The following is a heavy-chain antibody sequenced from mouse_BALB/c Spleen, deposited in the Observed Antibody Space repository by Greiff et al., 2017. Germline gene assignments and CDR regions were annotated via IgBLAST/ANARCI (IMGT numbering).Heavy chain of an antibody. J-gene: IGHJ3*01. CDR3: APLITTAFAY. D-gene: IGHD1-2*01. V-gene: IGHV1-80*01. CDR2: IYPGDGDT. CDR1: GYAFSSYW. Sequence: QVQLKESGAELVRPGSSVKISCKASGYAFSSYWMNWVKQRPGQGLEWIGQIYPGDGDTNYNGKFKGKATLTADKSSSTAYMQLSSLTSEDSAVYFCAPLITTAFAYWGQGTLVTVSA.